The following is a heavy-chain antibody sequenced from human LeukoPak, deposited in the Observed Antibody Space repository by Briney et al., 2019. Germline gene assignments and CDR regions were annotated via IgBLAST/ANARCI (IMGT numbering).Heavy chain of an antibody. Sequence: ETLSLTCTVSGGSISSYYWSWVRQAPGKGLEWVSAISGSGGSTYYADSVKGRFTISRDNSKNTLYLQMNSLRAEDTAVYYCAKIPGIRFFDYWGQGTLVTVSS. CDR2: ISGSGGST. J-gene: IGHJ4*02. V-gene: IGHV3-23*01. D-gene: IGHD3-10*01. CDR3: AKIPGIRFFDY. CDR1: GGSISSYY.